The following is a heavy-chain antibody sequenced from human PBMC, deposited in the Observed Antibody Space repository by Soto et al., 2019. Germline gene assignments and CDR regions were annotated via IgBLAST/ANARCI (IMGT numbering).Heavy chain of an antibody. CDR3: ARANDDYGGNSGPLDY. V-gene: IGHV3-33*01. CDR1: GFTFSSYG. J-gene: IGHJ4*02. Sequence: QVQLVESGGGVVQPGRSLRLSCAASGFTFSSYGMHWVRQAPGKGLEWVAVIWYDGSNKYYADSVKGRFTISRDNSKNTLYLQRNSLRAEDTAVYYCARANDDYGGNSGPLDYWGQGTLVTVSS. CDR2: IWYDGSNK. D-gene: IGHD4-17*01.